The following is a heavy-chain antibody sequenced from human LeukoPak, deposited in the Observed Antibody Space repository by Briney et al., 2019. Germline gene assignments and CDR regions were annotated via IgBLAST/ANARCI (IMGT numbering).Heavy chain of an antibody. CDR1: GLTFSSYE. Sequence: GGSLRLSCAASGLTFSSYEMNWVRQAPGKGLEWVSYISGSGRTIYDADSVKGRFSISRDNAKNSLYLQMNSLRAEDTAVYYCARFCGGDCYYYFDYWGQGTLVTVSS. CDR3: ARFCGGDCYYYFDY. J-gene: IGHJ4*02. V-gene: IGHV3-48*03. CDR2: ISGSGRTI. D-gene: IGHD2-21*02.